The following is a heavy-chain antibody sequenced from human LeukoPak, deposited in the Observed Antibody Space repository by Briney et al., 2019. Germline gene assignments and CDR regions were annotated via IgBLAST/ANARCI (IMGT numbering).Heavy chain of an antibody. CDR1: GFIIISYR. CDR3: ARVRDGYKPPKLSSYYYMDV. J-gene: IGHJ6*03. V-gene: IGHV3-7*01. CDR2: IKQDGSEK. D-gene: IGHD5-24*01. Sequence: GGSLRLSCAASGFIIISYRMSWVRQAPGKGLEWVANIKQDGSEKYYVDSVKGRFTISRDNAKNSLYLQMSSLRAEDTAVYYCARVRDGYKPPKLSSYYYMDVWGKGTTVTISS.